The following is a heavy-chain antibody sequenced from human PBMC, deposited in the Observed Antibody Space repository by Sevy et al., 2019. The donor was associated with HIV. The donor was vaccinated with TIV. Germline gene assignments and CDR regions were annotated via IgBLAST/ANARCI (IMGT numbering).Heavy chain of an antibody. Sequence: GGSLRLSCAASGFTFVTYAMNWVRQAPGKGLEWVSGVSGSGATTLYADSVKGRFSISRDNSKNTLYLQINSLRAEDTAVYYCAKDAYDSSGYYPMGAFDIWGQGTMVTVSS. J-gene: IGHJ3*02. CDR2: VSGSGATT. CDR3: AKDAYDSSGYYPMGAFDI. D-gene: IGHD3-22*01. V-gene: IGHV3-23*01. CDR1: GFTFVTYA.